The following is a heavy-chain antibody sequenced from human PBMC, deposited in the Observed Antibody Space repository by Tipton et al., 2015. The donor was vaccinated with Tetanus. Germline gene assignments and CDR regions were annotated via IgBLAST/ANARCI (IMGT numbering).Heavy chain of an antibody. J-gene: IGHJ6*02. CDR1: GYTFTDHY. V-gene: IGHV1-2*02. CDR3: ARAGPQATFGVKYGMDV. Sequence: QVQLVQSGPEVKRPGASVKVSCKTSGYTFTDHYIHWVRQAPGQGLEWMGWINPDSGGTNSAQKFQGRVTMTRDTSISTAYMELSRLRSDDTAVYYCARAGPQATFGVKYGMDVWGQGTTVTVSS. D-gene: IGHD3-3*01. CDR2: INPDSGGT.